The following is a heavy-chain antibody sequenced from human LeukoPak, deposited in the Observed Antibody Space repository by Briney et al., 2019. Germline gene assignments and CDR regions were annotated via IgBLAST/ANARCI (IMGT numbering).Heavy chain of an antibody. J-gene: IGHJ4*02. D-gene: IGHD4-17*01. CDR2: ISGSGSST. V-gene: IGHV3-23*01. CDR1: GFTFNNYA. Sequence: PGGSLRLSCAASGFTFNNYAMNWVRQAPGKGLEWVSVISGSGSSTYYADSVKGRFTISRDNSKNTLYLQMNSLRAEDTAVYYCAKNSNGDFDYWGQGTLVTVSS. CDR3: AKNSNGDFDY.